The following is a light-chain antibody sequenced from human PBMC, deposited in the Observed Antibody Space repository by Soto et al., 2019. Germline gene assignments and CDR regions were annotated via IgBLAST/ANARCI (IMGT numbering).Light chain of an antibody. V-gene: IGKV3-15*01. Sequence: EIVMTQSPATLSLSPGERAALSCRASQSINSELAWYQQKPGQPPRLLIYGASTRATCVPARFTGSESGSAFTLIISGLQSEDFAVYYCQQGHNWPLTFGQGTRLEI. CDR2: GAS. CDR3: QQGHNWPLT. CDR1: QSINSE. J-gene: IGKJ2*01.